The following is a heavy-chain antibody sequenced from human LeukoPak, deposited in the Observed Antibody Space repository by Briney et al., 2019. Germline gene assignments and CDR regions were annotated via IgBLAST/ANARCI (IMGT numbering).Heavy chain of an antibody. CDR2: INPNSGGT. J-gene: IGHJ6*03. Sequence: ASVKVSCKASGYTFTGYYMHWVRQAPGQGLEWMGWINPNSGGTNYAQKFQGRVTMTRDTSISTAYMELSRLRSDDTAVYYCARVRGDYVWGSYRRDKDYYYYYMDVWGKGTTVTVSS. CDR3: ARVRGDYVWGSYRRDKDYYYYYMDV. V-gene: IGHV1-2*02. CDR1: GYTFTGYY. D-gene: IGHD3-16*02.